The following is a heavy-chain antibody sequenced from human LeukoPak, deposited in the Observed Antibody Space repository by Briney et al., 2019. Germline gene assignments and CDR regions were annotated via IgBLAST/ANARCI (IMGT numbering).Heavy chain of an antibody. CDR1: GYTFTGYY. Sequence: ASVKVSCKASGYTFTGYYMHWVRQAPGQGLEWMGRINPNSGGTNYAQKFQGRVTMTRDTSISTAYMELSRLRSDDTAVYYCARTTYYYDSSGYYYYYYGMDVWGQGTTVTVSS. CDR2: INPNSGGT. J-gene: IGHJ6*02. D-gene: IGHD3-22*01. CDR3: ARTTYYYDSSGYYYYYYGMDV. V-gene: IGHV1-2*06.